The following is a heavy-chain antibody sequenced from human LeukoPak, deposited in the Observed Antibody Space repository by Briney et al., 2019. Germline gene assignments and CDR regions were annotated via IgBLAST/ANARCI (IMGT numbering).Heavy chain of an antibody. Sequence: SETLSLTCTVSGGSISSSYWSWIRQPPGKALEWIGYIYYRGSTNYNPSLKSRVTISVDTSKNQFSLRLSSVTAADTAVYYCARGPSSSSDDYWGQGTLVTVSS. V-gene: IGHV4-59*01. CDR2: IYYRGST. D-gene: IGHD6-6*01. CDR3: ARGPSSSSDDY. CDR1: GGSISSSY. J-gene: IGHJ4*02.